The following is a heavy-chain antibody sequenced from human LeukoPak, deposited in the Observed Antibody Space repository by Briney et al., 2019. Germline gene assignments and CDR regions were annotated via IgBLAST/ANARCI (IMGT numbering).Heavy chain of an antibody. CDR3: ARPRRYQLEVYYYGMDV. CDR2: ISGGGGST. J-gene: IGHJ6*02. D-gene: IGHD2-2*01. V-gene: IGHV3-23*01. CDR1: GFTFSSYA. Sequence: PGGSLRLSCAASGFTFSSYAMSWVRQAPGKGLEWVSAISGGGGSTYYADSVKGRFTISRDNSKNTLYLQMNSLRAEDTAVYYCARPRRYQLEVYYYGMDVWGQGTTVTVSS.